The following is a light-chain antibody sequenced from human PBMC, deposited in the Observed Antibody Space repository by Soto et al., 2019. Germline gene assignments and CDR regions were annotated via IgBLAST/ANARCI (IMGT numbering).Light chain of an antibody. J-gene: IGKJ4*01. CDR2: GAS. Sequence: EIVLTQSPGTLSLSPGERATLSCRASQSVSSSYLAWYQQKPGEAPRLLIYGASSRGTGIPDRFSGSESGTDFTLTISRLEPEDFAVYYCQQYGSSLLTFGGGTKVEIK. V-gene: IGKV3-20*01. CDR3: QQYGSSLLT. CDR1: QSVSSSY.